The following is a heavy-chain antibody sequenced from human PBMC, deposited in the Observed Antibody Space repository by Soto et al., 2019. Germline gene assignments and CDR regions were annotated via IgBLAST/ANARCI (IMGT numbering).Heavy chain of an antibody. J-gene: IGHJ3*02. CDR2: IYYSGST. D-gene: IGHD4-17*01. Sequence: QVQLQESGPGLVKPSQTLSLTCTVSGGSISSGDYYWSWIRQPPGKGLEWIGYIYYSGSTYYNPSLKSRVTISVDTSKNQFALKLSSVTAADTAVYYCARDGTTVDVNDAFDIWGQGTMVTVSS. CDR1: GGSISSGDYY. V-gene: IGHV4-30-4*01. CDR3: ARDGTTVDVNDAFDI.